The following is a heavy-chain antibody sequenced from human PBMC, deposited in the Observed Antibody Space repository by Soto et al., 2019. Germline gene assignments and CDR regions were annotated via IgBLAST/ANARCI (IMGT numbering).Heavy chain of an antibody. V-gene: IGHV4-59*01. J-gene: IGHJ4*02. CDR2: IYYSGST. CDR3: AREWGGIQLHEGALGY. Sequence: SETLSLTCTVSGGSISSYYWSWIRQPPGKGLEWIGYIYYSGSTNYNPSLKSRVTISVDTSKNQFSLKLSSVTAADTAVYYCAREWGGIQLHEGALGYWGQGTLVTVSS. D-gene: IGHD5-18*01. CDR1: GGSISSYY.